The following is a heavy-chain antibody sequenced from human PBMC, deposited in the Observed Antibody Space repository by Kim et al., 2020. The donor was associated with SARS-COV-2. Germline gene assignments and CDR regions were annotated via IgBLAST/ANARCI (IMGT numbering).Heavy chain of an antibody. J-gene: IGHJ4*02. CDR1: GFTFSNAW. V-gene: IGHV3-15*01. D-gene: IGHD3-10*01. CDR3: TTDLDWMGSGDPIPDPFDY. CDR2: IKSKTDGGTT. Sequence: GGSLRLSCAASGFTFSNAWMSWVRQAPGKGLEWVGRIKSKTDGGTTDYAAPVKGRFTISRDDSKNTLYLQMNSLKTEDTAVYYCTTDLDWMGSGDPIPDPFDYWGQGTLVTVSS.